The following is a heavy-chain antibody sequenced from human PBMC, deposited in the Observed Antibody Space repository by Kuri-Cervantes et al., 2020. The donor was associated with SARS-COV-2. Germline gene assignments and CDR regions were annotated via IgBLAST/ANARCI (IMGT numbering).Heavy chain of an antibody. CDR1: GFTFSSYS. V-gene: IGHV3-21*01. CDR2: ISSSSSYI. Sequence: GGSLRLSCAASGFTFSSYSMNWVRQAPGKGLEWVSSISSSSSYIYYADSVKGRFTISRDNAKNSLYLQMNSLRAEDTAVYYCAKRDGREGDFDYWGQGPLVTVSS. CDR3: AKRDGREGDFDY. D-gene: IGHD5-24*01. J-gene: IGHJ4*02.